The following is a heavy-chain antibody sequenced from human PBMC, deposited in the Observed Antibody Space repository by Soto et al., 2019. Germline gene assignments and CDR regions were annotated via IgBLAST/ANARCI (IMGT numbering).Heavy chain of an antibody. V-gene: IGHV3-23*01. CDR2: ISGSGGST. CDR1: GFTFSSYA. D-gene: IGHD6-13*01. CDR3: APGIAAAGTLAYGMEV. Sequence: GGSLRLSCAASGFTFSSYAMIWVRQAPGKGLEWVSAISGSGGSTYYADSVKGRFTISRDNSKNTLYLQMNSLSAEDTAVYYCAPGIAAAGTLAYGMEVWGQGTTVTVSS. J-gene: IGHJ6*01.